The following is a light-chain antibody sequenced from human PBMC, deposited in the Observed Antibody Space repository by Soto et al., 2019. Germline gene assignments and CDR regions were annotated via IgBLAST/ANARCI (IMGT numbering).Light chain of an antibody. J-gene: IGLJ1*01. Sequence: QSVLTQPASVSGSPGQSITMSCTGTSSDVGSYDFVSWYQQHPGKAPKLLIYEVGNRPSGVSARFSGSKSDNTASLTISGLQAADEADYFCSSYSSSTVRYVFGSGTKLTVL. CDR1: SSDVGSYDF. CDR2: EVG. V-gene: IGLV2-14*01. CDR3: SSYSSSTVRYV.